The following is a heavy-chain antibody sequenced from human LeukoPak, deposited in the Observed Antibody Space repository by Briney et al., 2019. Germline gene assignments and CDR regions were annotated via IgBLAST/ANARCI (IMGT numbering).Heavy chain of an antibody. CDR3: ARDPVVTAIDDAFDI. Sequence: GGSLRLSCAASGFTFSSYWMSWVRQAPGKGLEWVANIKQDGSEKYYVDSVKGRFTISRDNAKNSLYLQMNSLRAKDTAVYYCARDPVVTAIDDAFDIWGQGTMVTVSS. J-gene: IGHJ3*02. CDR2: IKQDGSEK. D-gene: IGHD2-21*02. CDR1: GFTFSSYW. V-gene: IGHV3-7*01.